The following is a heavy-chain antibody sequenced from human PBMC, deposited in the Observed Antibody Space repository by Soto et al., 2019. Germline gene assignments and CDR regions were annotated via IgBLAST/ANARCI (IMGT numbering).Heavy chain of an antibody. J-gene: IGHJ6*02. D-gene: IGHD2-2*01. CDR3: AREVVVVPAAMPGPYYYGMDV. Sequence: SETLSLTCTVSGGSISSYYWSWFRQSPGKRMEWIGYVHHSWGSSYNPSLQSRVAISLDPSKSQFSLKVTSVTATDTAVYYCAREVVVVPAAMPGPYYYGMDVWGQGTTVTVSS. V-gene: IGHV4-59*12. CDR1: GGSISSYY. CDR2: VHHSWGS.